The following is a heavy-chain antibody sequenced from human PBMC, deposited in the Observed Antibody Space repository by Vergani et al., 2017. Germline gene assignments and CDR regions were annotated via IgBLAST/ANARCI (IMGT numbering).Heavy chain of an antibody. CDR3: ARGIAEGYYYYYMDV. CDR2: ISWDGGST. CDR1: GFTFDDYT. Sequence: EVQLVESGGVVVQPGGSLRLSCAASGFTFDDYTMHWVRQAPGKGLEWVSLISWDGGSTYYADSVKGRFTISRDNSKNSLYLQMNSLRAEDTAVYYCARGIAEGYYYYYMDVWGKGTTVTVSS. V-gene: IGHV3-43*01. J-gene: IGHJ6*03. D-gene: IGHD2-21*01.